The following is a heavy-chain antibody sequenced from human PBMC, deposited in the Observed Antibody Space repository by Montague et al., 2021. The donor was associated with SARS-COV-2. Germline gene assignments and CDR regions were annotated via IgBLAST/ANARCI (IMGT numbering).Heavy chain of an antibody. V-gene: IGHV3-30-3*01. CDR3: ARVAQLLLGNPQNLFDP. J-gene: IGHJ5*02. D-gene: IGHD4-23*01. CDR2: ISFDGNDR. Sequence: SLRLSCAASGFSFSSYAMHWVRQPPGKGLEWLAVISFDGNDRYYAGSLRGRFTIFRDNSKDTLYLQLTDLRSDDTGVYYCARVAQLLLGNPQNLFDPWGQGTLVTVST. CDR1: GFSFSSYA.